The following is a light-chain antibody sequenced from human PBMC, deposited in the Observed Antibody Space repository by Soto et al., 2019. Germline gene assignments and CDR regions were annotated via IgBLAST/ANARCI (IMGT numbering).Light chain of an antibody. CDR3: CSYAYTFSV. Sequence: QSALTQPASASGSLGQSITISCIGTSSNIGSYNLFSWYQQHPGKAPKLIIYEGTKRPAGVSNRFSGSKSGNTASPTVSGLQAEDEADYFCCSYAYTFSVFGGGTKVTVL. CDR2: EGT. V-gene: IGLV2-23*01. CDR1: SSNIGSYNL. J-gene: IGLJ3*02.